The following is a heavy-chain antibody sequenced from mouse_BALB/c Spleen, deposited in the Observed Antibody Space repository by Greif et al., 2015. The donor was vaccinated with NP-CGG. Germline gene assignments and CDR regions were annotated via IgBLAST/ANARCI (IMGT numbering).Heavy chain of an antibody. CDR1: GFAFSSYD. CDR2: ISSGGGST. J-gene: IGHJ4*01. CDR3: ARYDGYYYYAMDY. Sequence: EVQLVESGGGLVKPGGSLKLSCAASGFAFSSYDMSWVRQTPEKRLEWVAYISSGGGSTYYPDTVKGRFTISRDNAKNTLYLQMSSLKSEDTAMYYCARYDGYYYYAMDYWGQGTSVTVS. D-gene: IGHD2-3*01. V-gene: IGHV5-12-1*01.